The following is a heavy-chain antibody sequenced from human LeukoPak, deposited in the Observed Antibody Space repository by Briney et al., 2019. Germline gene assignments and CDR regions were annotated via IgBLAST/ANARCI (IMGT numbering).Heavy chain of an antibody. J-gene: IGHJ2*01. Sequence: PSETLSLTCTVSGGSISSYYWSWIRQPPGKGLEWIGYIYSSGSTNYNPSLKSRVTISLDTSKNQFSLKLSSVTAADTAVYYCARLPRHCSSTSCPPWYFDLWGRGTLVTVSS. D-gene: IGHD2-2*01. CDR2: IYSSGST. CDR3: ARLPRHCSSTSCPPWYFDL. CDR1: GGSISSYY. V-gene: IGHV4-4*09.